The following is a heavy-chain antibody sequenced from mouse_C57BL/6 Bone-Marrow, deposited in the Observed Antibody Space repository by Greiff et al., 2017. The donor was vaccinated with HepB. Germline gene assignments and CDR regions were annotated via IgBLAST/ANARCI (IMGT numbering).Heavy chain of an antibody. D-gene: IGHD2-5*01. CDR3: ARLAYYSNQYYAMDY. CDR2: INPNNGGT. J-gene: IGHJ4*01. Sequence: VQLQQSGPELVKPGASVKIPCKASGYTFTDYNMDWVKQSHGKSLEWIGDINPNNGGTIYNQKFKGKATLTVDKSSSTAYMELRSLTSEDTAVYYCARLAYYSNQYYAMDYWGQGTSVTVSS. V-gene: IGHV1-18*01. CDR1: GYTFTDYN.